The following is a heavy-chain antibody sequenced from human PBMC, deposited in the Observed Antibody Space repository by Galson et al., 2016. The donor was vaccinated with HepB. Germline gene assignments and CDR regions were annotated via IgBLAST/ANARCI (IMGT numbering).Heavy chain of an antibody. CDR3: ARGRVGSMIVVVTTPTHYNYYGMDV. CDR2: IYHSGST. V-gene: IGHV4-4*02. Sequence: SETLSLTCAASGGSISSTNWWSWVRQPPGKGLELTGDIYHSGSTNYNPSVKTRVTIPVDKSKNHFSLKLSSVTAAETAVYYCARGRVGSMIVVVTTPTHYNYYGMDVWGQGTTVTVSS. J-gene: IGHJ6*02. CDR1: GGSISSTNW. D-gene: IGHD3-22*01.